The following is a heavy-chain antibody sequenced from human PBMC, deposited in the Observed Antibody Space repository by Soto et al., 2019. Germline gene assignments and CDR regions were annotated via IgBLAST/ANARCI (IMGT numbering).Heavy chain of an antibody. Sequence: PVGFLRVPCAASGVTFSGYAMSRVRRAPGKGLEWVSAISAGSRGTHYADSVEGRFTISRDDSKNTLYLQLNSQTAADTAVYYCAAPRAAVPHTRYFDPWGQGTPVTVSS. J-gene: IGHJ5*02. CDR1: GVTFSGYA. V-gene: IGHV3-23*01. CDR2: ISAGSRGT. CDR3: AAPRAAVPHTRYFDP. D-gene: IGHD6-13*01.